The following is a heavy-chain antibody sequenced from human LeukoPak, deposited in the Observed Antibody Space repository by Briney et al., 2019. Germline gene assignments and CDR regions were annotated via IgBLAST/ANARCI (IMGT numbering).Heavy chain of an antibody. CDR2: IYTSGST. Sequence: SETLSLTCTVYGVSITNYYWSWIRQPPGKGLEWLGYIYTSGSTNYNPSLKSRVTISVDTSKNQFSLKLSSVTAAYTAVYYCARKRSGYSYGFRAGDAFDIWGQGTMVTVSS. V-gene: IGHV4-4*09. D-gene: IGHD5-18*01. J-gene: IGHJ3*02. CDR1: GVSITNYY. CDR3: ARKRSGYSYGFRAGDAFDI.